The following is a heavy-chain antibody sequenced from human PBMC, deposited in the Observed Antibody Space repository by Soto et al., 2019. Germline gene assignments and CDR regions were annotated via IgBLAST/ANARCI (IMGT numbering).Heavy chain of an antibody. J-gene: IGHJ4*02. V-gene: IGHV3-23*01. Sequence: GGSLRLSCATSGFSFSSYVMSWVRQAPGKGLEWVSGISGSGGTTYSADSVKGRLTISRDNSKNTLYLQMNSLSAEDTAVYYCAKVGDSSSRDYWGQGTPVTVSS. CDR2: ISGSGGTT. D-gene: IGHD6-6*01. CDR3: AKVGDSSSRDY. CDR1: GFSFSSYV.